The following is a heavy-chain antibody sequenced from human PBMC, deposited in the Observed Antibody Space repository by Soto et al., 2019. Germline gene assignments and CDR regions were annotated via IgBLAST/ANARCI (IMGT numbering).Heavy chain of an antibody. CDR1: GYTFTSYG. Sequence: ASVKVSCKASGYTFTSYGISWVRQAPGQGLEWMGWISAYNGNTNYAQKLQGRVTMTTDTSTSTAYMELRSLRSDDTAVYYCARIGRLTIFGVVIPYYFDYWGQGTLVTVSS. V-gene: IGHV1-18*01. CDR2: ISAYNGNT. D-gene: IGHD3-3*01. J-gene: IGHJ4*02. CDR3: ARIGRLTIFGVVIPYYFDY.